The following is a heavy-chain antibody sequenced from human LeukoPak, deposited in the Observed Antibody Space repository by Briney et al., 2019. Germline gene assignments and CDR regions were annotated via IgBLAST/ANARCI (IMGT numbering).Heavy chain of an antibody. J-gene: IGHJ4*02. V-gene: IGHV4-39*07. Sequence: SETLSLTCTVSGGSISSSSYYWGWIRQPPGKGLEWIGSIYYSGSTYYNPSLKSRVTISVDTSKNQFSLKLSSVTAADTAVYYCAKGSGVAAAGRPPFFDYWGQGTLVTVSS. CDR2: IYYSGST. CDR1: GGSISSSSYY. CDR3: AKGSGVAAAGRPPFFDY. D-gene: IGHD6-25*01.